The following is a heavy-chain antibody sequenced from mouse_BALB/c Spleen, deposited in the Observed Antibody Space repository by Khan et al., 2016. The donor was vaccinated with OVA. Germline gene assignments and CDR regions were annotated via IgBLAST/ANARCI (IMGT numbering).Heavy chain of an antibody. D-gene: IGHD2-2*01. CDR1: GLSLTNYG. V-gene: IGHV2-3*01. CDR2: IWGDGST. Sequence: QVQLKESGPGLVAPSQSLSITCTVSGLSLTNYGISRIRQPPGKGLEWLGVIWGDGSTNYHSALISRLSINKDNSKSQVFFKLNSLQTDDTATYFCAIIYYGYDWFTYWDQGTQVTVSA. J-gene: IGHJ3*01. CDR3: AIIYYGYDWFTY.